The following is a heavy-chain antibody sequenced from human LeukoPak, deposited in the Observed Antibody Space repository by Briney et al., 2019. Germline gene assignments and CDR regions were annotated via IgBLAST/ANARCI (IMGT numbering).Heavy chain of an antibody. CDR1: DGSISRYL. J-gene: IGHJ4*02. Sequence: SETLSLTCAVSDGSISRYLWSWIRQPAGKGLEWLGRIHTSGTTTYSPSFQSRVTMSMDTSKKQISLKVTSVTATDTAVYCARGYGSGSYYPFDYWGQGTLVTVSS. D-gene: IGHD3-10*01. CDR3: ARGYGSGSYYPFDY. CDR2: IHTSGTT. V-gene: IGHV4-4*07.